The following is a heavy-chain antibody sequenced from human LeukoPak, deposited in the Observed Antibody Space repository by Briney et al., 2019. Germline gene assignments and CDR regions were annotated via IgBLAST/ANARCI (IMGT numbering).Heavy chain of an antibody. CDR1: GFSFSSYA. D-gene: IGHD3-22*01. V-gene: IGHV3-30*04. Sequence: GGSLRLSCSASGFSFSSYAMHWVRQAPGKGLEWVAVISYDGRNTYYAGSVQGRFTISRDNAKNTLHVQMNSLRPEDTAVFYCAKRMSDYYDRNDAFDIWGQGTMVTVSS. CDR3: AKRMSDYYDRNDAFDI. CDR2: ISYDGRNT. J-gene: IGHJ3*02.